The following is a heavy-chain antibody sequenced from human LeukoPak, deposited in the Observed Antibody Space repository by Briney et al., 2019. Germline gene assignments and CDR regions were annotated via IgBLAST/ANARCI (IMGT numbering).Heavy chain of an antibody. D-gene: IGHD4-17*01. J-gene: IGHJ4*02. CDR3: AAQGGSGDLRY. Sequence: GGPLRLSCAASGFTFSNTWMNWVRQPPGKGLEWVGRIKRIIDGGTTDYAAPVKGRFTVSRDDSINTLYLQKSSLKTEDTAVYYCAAQGGSGDLRYWGQGTLVTVSS. CDR2: IKRIIDGGTT. V-gene: IGHV3-15*01. CDR1: GFTFSNTW.